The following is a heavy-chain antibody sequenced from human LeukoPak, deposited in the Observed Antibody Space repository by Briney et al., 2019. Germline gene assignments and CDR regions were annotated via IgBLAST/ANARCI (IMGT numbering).Heavy chain of an antibody. Sequence: ASVKVSCKASGYSFTTYVITWVRQAPGQGPAWLGWINPQNGNTNFAQRFQGRVTMTTDTSTNTAYMELRSLTSDDTAVYYCARACTTFITQWCFSDFWGQGTLVTASS. V-gene: IGHV1-18*04. CDR1: GYSFTTYV. J-gene: IGHJ4*02. CDR3: ARACTTFITQWCFSDF. CDR2: INPQNGNT. D-gene: IGHD2/OR15-2a*01.